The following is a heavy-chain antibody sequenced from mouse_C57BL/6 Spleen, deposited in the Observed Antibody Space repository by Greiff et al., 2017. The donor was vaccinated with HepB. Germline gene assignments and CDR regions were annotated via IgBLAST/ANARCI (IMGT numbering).Heavy chain of an antibody. J-gene: IGHJ3*01. CDR1: GFTFSSYA. Sequence: EVKVVESGGGLVKPGGSLKLSCAASGFTFSSYAMSWVRQTPEKRLEWVATISDGGSYTYYPDNVKGRFTISRDNAKNNLYLQMSHLKSEDTAMYYCARDDTLFSWFAYWGQGTLVTVSA. V-gene: IGHV5-4*01. CDR2: ISDGGSYT. CDR3: ARDDTLFSWFAY.